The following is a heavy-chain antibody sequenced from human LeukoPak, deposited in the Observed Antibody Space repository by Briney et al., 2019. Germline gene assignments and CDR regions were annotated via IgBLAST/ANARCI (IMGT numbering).Heavy chain of an antibody. Sequence: GGSLRLSCAASGFTFSSYAMSWVRQAPGKGLEWVSAISGSGGSTYYADSVKGRFTISRDNSKNTQYLQMNSLRAEDTAVYYCAKVVAYYYDSSGYFGRSVYYFDYWGQGTLVTVSS. CDR3: AKVVAYYYDSSGYFGRSVYYFDY. D-gene: IGHD3-22*01. J-gene: IGHJ4*02. V-gene: IGHV3-23*01. CDR2: ISGSGGST. CDR1: GFTFSSYA.